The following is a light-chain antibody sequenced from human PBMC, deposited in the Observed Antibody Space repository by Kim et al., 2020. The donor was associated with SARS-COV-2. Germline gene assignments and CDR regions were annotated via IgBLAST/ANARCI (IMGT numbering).Light chain of an antibody. V-gene: IGKV1-39*01. Sequence: DIQMTQSPSSLSASVGDRVTITCRASQSISNYLNWYQQKPGRAPNLLIYAASKLQSGVSSRFSGSGSGTDFTLTITSLQPEDFATYYCQQSYSTLYTFGQGTKLEI. J-gene: IGKJ2*01. CDR2: AAS. CDR3: QQSYSTLYT. CDR1: QSISNY.